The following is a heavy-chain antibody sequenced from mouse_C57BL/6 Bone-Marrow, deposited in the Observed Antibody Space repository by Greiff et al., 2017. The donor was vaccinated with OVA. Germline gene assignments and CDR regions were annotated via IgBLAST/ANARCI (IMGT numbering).Heavy chain of an antibody. Sequence: QVQLQQPGAELVRHWSSVKLSCKASGYTFTSYWMDWVKQRPGQGLEWIGNIYPSDSETHYNQKFKDKATLTVDKSSSTAYMQLSSLTSEDSAVYYCAIYYGNHEDYWGQGTTLTVSS. CDR3: AIYYGNHEDY. V-gene: IGHV1-61*01. CDR2: IYPSDSET. CDR1: GYTFTSYW. D-gene: IGHD2-1*01. J-gene: IGHJ2*01.